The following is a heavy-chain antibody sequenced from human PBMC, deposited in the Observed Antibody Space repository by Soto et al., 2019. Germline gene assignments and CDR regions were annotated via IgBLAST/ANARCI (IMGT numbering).Heavy chain of an antibody. CDR3: ARDDGGERSSGWADY. V-gene: IGHV1-69*12. Sequence: QVQLVQSGAEVKKPGSSVKVSCQASGGTFSSYAISWVRQAPGQGLEWMGGIIPIFGTANYAQKFQGRVTITADESTSTADMELSSLRSEYTAVYYCARDDGGERSSGWADYWGHGTLVTFSS. CDR1: GGTFSSYA. D-gene: IGHD6-19*01. CDR2: IIPIFGTA. J-gene: IGHJ4*01.